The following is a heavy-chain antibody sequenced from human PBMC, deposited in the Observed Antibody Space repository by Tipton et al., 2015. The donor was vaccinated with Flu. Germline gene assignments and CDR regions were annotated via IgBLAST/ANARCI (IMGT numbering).Heavy chain of an antibody. CDR3: ASGTRGYFDY. V-gene: IGHV4-39*07. CDR1: GGSISSSSYY. Sequence: TLSLTCTVSGGSISSSSYYWGWIRQPPGKGLEWIGSIYYSGSTNYNPSLKSRVTISVDTSKNQFSLKLSSVTAADTAVYYCASGTRGYFDYWGQGTLVTVSS. D-gene: IGHD1-14*01. CDR2: IYYSGST. J-gene: IGHJ4*02.